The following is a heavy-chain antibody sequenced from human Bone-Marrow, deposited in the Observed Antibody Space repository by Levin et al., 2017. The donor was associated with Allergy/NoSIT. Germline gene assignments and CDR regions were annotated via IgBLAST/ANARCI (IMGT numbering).Heavy chain of an antibody. D-gene: IGHD2-2*02. Sequence: ESLKISCAVNGGSFTDYYWTWIRQPPGKGLEWIGEINHRGSTNYNPSLKSRVTISVDTSRNHFSLRLTSLNAADAAVYYCARVLGTSWYIDYWGQGSLVTVSS. CDR2: INHRGST. J-gene: IGHJ4*02. CDR1: GGSFTDYY. CDR3: ARVLGTSWYIDY. V-gene: IGHV4-34*01.